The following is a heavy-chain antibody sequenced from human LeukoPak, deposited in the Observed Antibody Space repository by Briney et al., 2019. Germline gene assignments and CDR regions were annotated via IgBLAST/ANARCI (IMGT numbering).Heavy chain of an antibody. CDR3: ARVSLGAAAGTSR. D-gene: IGHD6-13*01. J-gene: IGHJ4*02. CDR2: ISSSSSYI. Sequence: GGSLRLSCAASGFSFSSYSMNWVRQAPGKGLEWVSSISSSSSYIYYTDSVKGRFTISRDNAKNSLYLQMNSLRADDTAIYYCARVSLGAAAGTSRWGQGTLVTVSS. V-gene: IGHV3-21*01. CDR1: GFSFSSYS.